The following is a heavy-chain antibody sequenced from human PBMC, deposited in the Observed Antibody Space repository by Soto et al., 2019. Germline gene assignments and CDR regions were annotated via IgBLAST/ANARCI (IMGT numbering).Heavy chain of an antibody. Sequence: EVQLVESGGGLVKPGGSLRLSCVASGFTFTNAWITWVRQAPGKGLEWAGRLKGKADGGTINYAAPVKGRFTISRDDSKNTVYLEMNSLKTEDTAVYYCVTGLRSASLDFWGQGTLVTVSS. CDR3: VTGLRSASLDF. CDR2: LKGKADGGTI. D-gene: IGHD1-26*01. CDR1: GFTFTNAW. V-gene: IGHV3-15*01. J-gene: IGHJ4*02.